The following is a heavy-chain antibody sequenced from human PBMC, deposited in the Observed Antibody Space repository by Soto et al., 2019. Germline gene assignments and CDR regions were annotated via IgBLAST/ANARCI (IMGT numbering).Heavy chain of an antibody. CDR2: IIPIFGTA. CDR3: ASTKYDSSAYYYWYLGL. V-gene: IGHV1-69*06. CDR1: EAPFRHYS. Sequence: SVKVSGKASEAPFRHYSISCEPQPPGQGLEWMVGIIPIFGTANYAQKFQGRVTITADTSANTVYLELSSLRSEDTAVYYCASTKYDSSAYYYWYLGLWGRGTLV. D-gene: IGHD3-22*01. J-gene: IGHJ2*01.